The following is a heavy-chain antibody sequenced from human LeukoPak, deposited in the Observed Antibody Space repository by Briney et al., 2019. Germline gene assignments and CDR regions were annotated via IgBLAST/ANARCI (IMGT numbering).Heavy chain of an antibody. CDR2: ISGGGGST. J-gene: IGHJ5*02. Sequence: QPGGSLRLSCAGSGLLFDDYAEHGLRQAPGKALEWVSLISGGGGSTDYADSVKGRFTVSRDNAKNTLYLQLNSLRAEDTAIYYCARDQSPGWFDPWGQGTLVTVSS. CDR1: GLLFDDYA. CDR3: ARDQSPGWFDP. V-gene: IGHV3-43*02.